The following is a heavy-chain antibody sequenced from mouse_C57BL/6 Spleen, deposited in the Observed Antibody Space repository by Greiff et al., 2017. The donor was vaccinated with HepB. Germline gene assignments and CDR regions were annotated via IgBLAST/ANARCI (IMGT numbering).Heavy chain of an antibody. J-gene: IGHJ3*01. V-gene: IGHV1-55*01. CDR3: ARCGAGQPAWFAY. Sequence: QVQLQQSGAELVKPGASVKMSCKASGYTFTSYWITWVKQRPGQGLEWIGDIYPGSGSTNYNEKFKSKATLTVDTSSSTAYMQLSSLTSEDSAVYYCARCGAGQPAWFAYWGQGTLVTVSA. CDR1: GYTFTSYW. CDR2: IYPGSGST. D-gene: IGHD3-3*01.